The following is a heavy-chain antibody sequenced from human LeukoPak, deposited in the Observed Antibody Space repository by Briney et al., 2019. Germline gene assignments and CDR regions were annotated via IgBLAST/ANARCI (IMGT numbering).Heavy chain of an antibody. CDR2: IYYSGST. CDR1: GGSISSYY. Sequence: SETLSLTCTVSGGSISSYYWSWIRQPPGKGLEWIGYIYYSGSTSYNPSLKSRVTISVDTSKNQFSLKLSSVTAADTAVYYCARGWNDVFVDYWGQGTLVTVSS. CDR3: ARGWNDVFVDY. D-gene: IGHD1-1*01. J-gene: IGHJ4*02. V-gene: IGHV4-59*01.